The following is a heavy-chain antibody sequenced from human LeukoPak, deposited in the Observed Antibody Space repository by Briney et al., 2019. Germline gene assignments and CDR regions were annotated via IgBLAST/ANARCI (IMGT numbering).Heavy chain of an antibody. D-gene: IGHD4-17*01. CDR3: AKLPLTTVTTQGAFDI. J-gene: IGHJ3*02. V-gene: IGHV3-30*18. Sequence: PGGSLRLSCAASGFTFSSYGMHWVRQAPGKGLEWVAVISYDGSNKYYADSVKGRFTISRDNSKNTLYLQMNSLRAEDTAVYYCAKLPLTTVTTQGAFDIWGQGTMVTVSS. CDR2: ISYDGSNK. CDR1: GFTFSSYG.